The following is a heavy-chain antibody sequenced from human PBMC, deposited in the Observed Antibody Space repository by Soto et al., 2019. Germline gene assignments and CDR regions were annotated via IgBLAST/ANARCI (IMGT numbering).Heavy chain of an antibody. Sequence: GGSRRPSCAVSAFTFSSYGMSWVRQAPGEGLEWVAAISRSGGSTYYADTVKGRFTISRDKSKSTLYLQMNSLRAEDTAVYYCAKTRKLGLSEYYFDFWGQGTLVTVSS. CDR2: ISRSGGST. CDR3: AKTRKLGLSEYYFDF. D-gene: IGHD6-6*01. V-gene: IGHV3-23*01. J-gene: IGHJ4*02. CDR1: AFTFSSYG.